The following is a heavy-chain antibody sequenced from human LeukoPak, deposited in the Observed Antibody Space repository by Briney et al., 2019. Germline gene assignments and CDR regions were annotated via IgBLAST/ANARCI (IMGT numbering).Heavy chain of an antibody. CDR1: GYTFTSYG. CDR2: ISAYNGNT. J-gene: IGHJ4*02. CDR3: ARDRLDYYDSSGYYFI. V-gene: IGHV1-18*01. Sequence: ASVKVSCKASGYTFTSYGISWVRQAPGQGLEWMGWISAYNGNTNYAQKLQGRVTMTTDTSTSTAYMELRSLRSDDTAVYYCARDRLDYYDSSGYYFIWGQGTLVTVSS. D-gene: IGHD3-22*01.